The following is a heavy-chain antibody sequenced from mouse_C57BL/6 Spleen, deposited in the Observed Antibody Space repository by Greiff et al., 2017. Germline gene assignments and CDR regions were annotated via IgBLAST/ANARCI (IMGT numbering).Heavy chain of an antibody. J-gene: IGHJ1*03. CDR1: GYSITSGYY. Sequence: EVQVVESGPGLVKPSQSLSLTCSVTGYSITSGYYWNWIRQFPGNKLEWMGYISYDGSNNYNPSLKNRISITRDTSKNQFFLKLNSVTTEDTATYYCASPYGSSYWYFDVWGTGTTVTVSS. CDR2: ISYDGSN. CDR3: ASPYGSSYWYFDV. D-gene: IGHD1-1*01. V-gene: IGHV3-6*01.